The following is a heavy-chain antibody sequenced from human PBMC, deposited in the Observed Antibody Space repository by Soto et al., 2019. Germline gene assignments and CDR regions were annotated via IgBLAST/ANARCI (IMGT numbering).Heavy chain of an antibody. Sequence: SVKVSCKASGGTFSSYTISWVRQAPGQGLEWMGRIIPILGIANYAQKFQGRVTITADKSTSTAYMELSRLRSDDTAVYYCARDRNYDILTGYKFYYYYGMDVWGQGTTVTVSS. D-gene: IGHD3-9*01. CDR2: IIPILGIA. J-gene: IGHJ6*02. V-gene: IGHV1-69*04. CDR3: ARDRNYDILTGYKFYYYYGMDV. CDR1: GGTFSSYT.